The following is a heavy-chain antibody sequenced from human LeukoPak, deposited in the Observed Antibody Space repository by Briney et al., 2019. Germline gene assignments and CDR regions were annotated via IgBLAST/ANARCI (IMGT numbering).Heavy chain of an antibody. J-gene: IGHJ3*02. Sequence: GGSLRLSCAASGFTVSSNYMSWVRQAPGKGLEWVSVIYSGGSTYYADSVKGRFTISRDNSKNTLYLQMNSLRAEDTAVYYCARDPLGERAFDIWGQGTMVTVSS. CDR3: ARDPLGERAFDI. V-gene: IGHV3-53*01. CDR1: GFTVSSNY. CDR2: IYSGGST. D-gene: IGHD1-1*01.